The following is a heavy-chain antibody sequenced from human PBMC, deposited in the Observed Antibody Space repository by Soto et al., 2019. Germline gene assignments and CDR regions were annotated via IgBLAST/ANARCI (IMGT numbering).Heavy chain of an antibody. CDR3: AKVGPEDTIFGVVIIGDWFDP. CDR1: GFTFSSYA. V-gene: IGHV3-23*01. Sequence: GGSLRLSCAASGFTFSSYAMSWVRQAPGKGLEWVSAISGSGGSTYYADSVKGRFTISRDNSKNTLYLQMNSLRAEDMAIYYCAKVGPEDTIFGVVIIGDWFDPWGQGTLVTVSS. J-gene: IGHJ5*02. CDR2: ISGSGGST. D-gene: IGHD3-3*01.